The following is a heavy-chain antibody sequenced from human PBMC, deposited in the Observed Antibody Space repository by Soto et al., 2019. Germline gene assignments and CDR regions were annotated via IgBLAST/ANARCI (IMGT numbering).Heavy chain of an antibody. CDR2: TSWDSGNI. CDR1: GFTFDDYG. J-gene: IGHJ3*02. CDR3: AKDRIAGGQWLLLDAFES. Sequence: EVQLVESGEGLVQPGRSLRLSCVASGFTFDDYGMHWVRQAPGKGLEWVSGTSWDSGNIGYGDSVKGRFNISRDNAKKSLYLQLNGLTAEDTALYYCAKDRIAGGQWLLLDAFESWGQGTMVTVSS. D-gene: IGHD6-19*01. V-gene: IGHV3-9*01.